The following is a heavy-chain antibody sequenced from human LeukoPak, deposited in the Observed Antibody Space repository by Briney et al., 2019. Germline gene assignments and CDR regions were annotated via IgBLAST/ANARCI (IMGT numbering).Heavy chain of an antibody. CDR3: ARDFPTTVTEYYYYYYYMDV. CDR1: GGSISSGSYY. J-gene: IGHJ6*03. D-gene: IGHD4-17*01. CDR2: IYTSGST. Sequence: SQTLSLTCTVSGGSISSGSYYWSWIRQPAGKGLEWIGRIYTSGSTNYNPSLKSRVTMSVDTSKNQFSLKLSSVTAADTAVYYCARDFPTTVTEYYYYYYYMDVWGKGTTVTVSS. V-gene: IGHV4-61*02.